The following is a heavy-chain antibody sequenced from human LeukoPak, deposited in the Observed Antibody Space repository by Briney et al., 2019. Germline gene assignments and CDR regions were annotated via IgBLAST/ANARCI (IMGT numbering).Heavy chain of an antibody. CDR2: IYFSGSS. CDR1: GDSMNNYY. Sequence: SETLSLTCTVSGDSMNNYYWTWIRQSPGKALEWIGHIYFSGSSNYNPSLKSRITISLDTSENRFSLTLRSVTAADTAVYYCAGDQEGYYGMDLWGQGTTVTVSS. J-gene: IGHJ6*02. CDR3: AGDQEGYYGMDL. V-gene: IGHV4-59*01.